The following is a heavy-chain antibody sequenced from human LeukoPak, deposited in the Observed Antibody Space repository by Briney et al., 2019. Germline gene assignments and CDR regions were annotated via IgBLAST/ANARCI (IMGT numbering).Heavy chain of an antibody. D-gene: IGHD4-17*01. Sequence: GGSLRLSCAASGFTFSSFAMIWVRQAPGKGLEWVSTISGSGGSTNYADSVKGRFTFSRDNSKNTLYLQMNSLRAEDTAVYYCAKDLPDYGDYIEGYWGQGTLVTVSS. J-gene: IGHJ4*02. V-gene: IGHV3-23*01. CDR3: AKDLPDYGDYIEGY. CDR2: ISGSGGST. CDR1: GFTFSSFA.